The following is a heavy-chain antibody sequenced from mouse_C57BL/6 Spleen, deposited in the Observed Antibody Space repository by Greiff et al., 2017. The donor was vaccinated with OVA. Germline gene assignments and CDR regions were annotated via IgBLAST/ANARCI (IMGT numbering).Heavy chain of an antibody. CDR2: INYDGSST. CDR1: GFTFSDYY. CDR3: ARVKEREFDY. J-gene: IGHJ2*01. Sequence: EVKLVESEGGLVQPGSSMKLSCTASGFTFSDYYMAWVRQVPEKGLEWVANINYDGSSTYYLDSLKSRFIISRDNAKNILYLQMSSLKSEDTATYYCARVKEREFDYWGQGTTLTVSS. V-gene: IGHV5-16*01. D-gene: IGHD1-3*01.